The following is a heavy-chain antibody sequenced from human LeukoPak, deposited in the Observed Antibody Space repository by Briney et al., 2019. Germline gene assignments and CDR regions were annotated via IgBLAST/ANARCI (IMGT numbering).Heavy chain of an antibody. CDR3: ARDLRAVRFAGRMTYYYYMDV. CDR2: IYYSGST. V-gene: IGHV4-59*01. J-gene: IGHJ6*03. D-gene: IGHD3-3*01. Sequence: SETLSLTCTVSGGSISSYYWSWIRQPPGKGLEWIGYIYYSGSTNYNPSLKSRATISVDTSKNQFSLKLSSVTAADTAVYYCARDLRAVRFAGRMTYYYYMDVWGKGTTVTVSS. CDR1: GGSISSYY.